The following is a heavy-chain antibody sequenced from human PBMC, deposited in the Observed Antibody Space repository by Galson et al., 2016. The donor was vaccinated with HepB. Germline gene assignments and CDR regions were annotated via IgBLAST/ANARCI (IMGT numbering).Heavy chain of an antibody. V-gene: IGHV3-23*01. D-gene: IGHD3-16*01. CDR3: AKMITLSYYYSFGMDV. J-gene: IGHJ6*02. CDR1: GFTFSSQA. Sequence: SLRLSCAASGFTFSSQAMSWVRQAPGKGLEWVSTISHSGGSTYYADSVKGRFTISRENSKKTLLLQMRGLRAEDTALYYCAKMITLSYYYSFGMDVWGQGTTVTVSS. CDR2: ISHSGGST.